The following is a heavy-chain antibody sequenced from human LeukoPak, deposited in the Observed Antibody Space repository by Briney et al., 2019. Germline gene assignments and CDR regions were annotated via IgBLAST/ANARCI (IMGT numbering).Heavy chain of an antibody. CDR1: GGSISSSSYY. CDR2: IYYTGST. J-gene: IGHJ4*02. Sequence: SETLSLTCTVSGGSISSSSYYWGWIRQPPGKGLEWIGSIYYTGSTYYNPSLKSRVTISVDTSKNQFSLKLSSVTAADTAVYYCARTTRGEGSYYYGSGSYPHWGQGTLVTVSS. V-gene: IGHV4-39*01. CDR3: ARTTRGEGSYYYGSGSYPH. D-gene: IGHD3-10*01.